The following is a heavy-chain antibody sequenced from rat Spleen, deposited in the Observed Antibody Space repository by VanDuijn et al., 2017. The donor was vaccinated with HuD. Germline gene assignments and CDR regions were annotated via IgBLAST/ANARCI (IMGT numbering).Heavy chain of an antibody. D-gene: IGHD1-9*01. V-gene: IGHV5-62*01. Sequence: VQLAESGGGLVQPGRSLKLSCSASGFTFSSYGMHWIRQAPGKGLDWVAYISSSSGTVYADAVKGRFTISRDNAKNTLYLQLNSLKSEDTAIYYCARGYGYNYYFDYWGQGVMVTVSS. CDR1: GFTFSSYG. J-gene: IGHJ2*01. CDR3: ARGYGYNYYFDY. CDR2: ISSSSGT.